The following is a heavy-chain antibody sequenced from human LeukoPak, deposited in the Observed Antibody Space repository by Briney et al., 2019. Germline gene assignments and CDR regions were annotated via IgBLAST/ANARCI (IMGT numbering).Heavy chain of an antibody. Sequence: GESLQISYKGSGSGFTSYWIGWVRARPGKGLGWMGIIYPGDSDTRYSPSFQGQVTISADKSISTAYLQWSSLKASDTAMYYCARFSGYAYFDYWGQGTLVTVSS. CDR3: ARFSGYAYFDY. D-gene: IGHD5-12*01. V-gene: IGHV5-51*01. CDR1: GSGFTSYW. CDR2: IYPGDSDT. J-gene: IGHJ4*02.